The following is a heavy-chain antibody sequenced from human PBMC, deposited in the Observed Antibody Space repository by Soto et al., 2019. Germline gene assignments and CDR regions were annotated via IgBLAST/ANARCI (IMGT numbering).Heavy chain of an antibody. V-gene: IGHV2-5*02. CDR1: GFSLTTTGVG. CDR2: VFWDGGE. D-gene: IGHD1-26*01. Sequence: QITLRESGPSLVKPTETLTLTCTFSGFSLTTTGVGVGWIRQPPGKALEWLAVVFWDGGERYSPSLKSRVTITKDTSKDQVVFTMTNMDPADTATYYCTQVYGSGSWGWSFHSWGQGTLVTVSS. CDR3: TQVYGSGSWGWSFHS. J-gene: IGHJ4*02.